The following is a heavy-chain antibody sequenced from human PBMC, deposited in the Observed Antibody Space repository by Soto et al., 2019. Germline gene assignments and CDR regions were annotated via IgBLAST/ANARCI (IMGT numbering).Heavy chain of an antibody. CDR1: GFTFSNYW. Sequence: GGPLRLSCAASGFTFSNYWMSWVRQAPGKGLEWVANIKQDGSEKNYKDSVKGRLTISRDNAKNSLSLQMNSLRAEDTAVYYCARRATTSAGYFDLWGRGTLVTVSS. CDR2: IKQDGSEK. CDR3: ARRATTSAGYFDL. D-gene: IGHD1-1*01. J-gene: IGHJ2*01. V-gene: IGHV3-7*01.